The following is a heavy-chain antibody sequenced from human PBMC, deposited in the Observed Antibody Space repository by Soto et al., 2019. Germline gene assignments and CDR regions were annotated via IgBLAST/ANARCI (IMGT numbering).Heavy chain of an antibody. Sequence: PSETLSLTCTGSGGSISTNTYYWSWIRQPPGKGLEWIGSIYYSGTTLYHPSLKSRVTISVDTSKNHLSLRLTSVTAADTALYYCARTGMFCTGAGCLVRWFAPWGQGILVTVSS. D-gene: IGHD2-8*02. CDR3: ARTGMFCTGAGCLVRWFAP. J-gene: IGHJ5*02. CDR1: GGSISTNTYY. V-gene: IGHV4-61*03. CDR2: IYYSGTT.